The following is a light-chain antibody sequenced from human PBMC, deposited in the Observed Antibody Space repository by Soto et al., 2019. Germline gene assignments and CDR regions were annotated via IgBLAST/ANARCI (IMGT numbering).Light chain of an antibody. Sequence: QSVLTQPPSVTAAPGQRATTSCTKSSSNIGGNSVSWYQQLPGTAPKLLIYDDDKRPSGIPDRFSGSKSGTSATLGITGFQTGDEADYYCGSWDSSVSAYVFGTGTKVTVL. CDR3: GSWDSSVSAYV. V-gene: IGLV1-51*01. CDR2: DDD. J-gene: IGLJ1*01. CDR1: SSNIGGNS.